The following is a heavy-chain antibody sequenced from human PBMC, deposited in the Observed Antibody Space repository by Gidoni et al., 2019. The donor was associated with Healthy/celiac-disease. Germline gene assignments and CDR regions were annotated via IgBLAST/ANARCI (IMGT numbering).Heavy chain of an antibody. CDR3: AKYFRGGGSFHAYFDY. D-gene: IGHD2-15*01. V-gene: IGHV3-23*01. CDR2: ISGSCGST. Sequence: EVQLLESGGGLVQPGGSLRHSCAASGFTFSSYAMSWVRQAPGKGLEWVSSISGSCGSTYYADSVKGRFTISRDNSKNTLYLQMNSLRAEDTAVYYCAKYFRGGGSFHAYFDYWGQGTLVTVSS. CDR1: GFTFSSYA. J-gene: IGHJ4*02.